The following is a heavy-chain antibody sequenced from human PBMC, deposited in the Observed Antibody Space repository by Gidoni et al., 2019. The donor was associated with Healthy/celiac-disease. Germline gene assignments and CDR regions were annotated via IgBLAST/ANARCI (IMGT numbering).Heavy chain of an antibody. J-gene: IGHJ6*02. D-gene: IGHD6-19*01. CDR1: GYSFTSYW. V-gene: IGHV5-51*01. CDR2: IYPGDSDT. CDR3: ARAQESSGPTVSGGHYYYGMDV. Sequence: EVQLVQSGAEVKKPGESLKISCKGSGYSFTSYWIGWVRQMPGKGLEWMGIIYPGDSDTRYSPSFQGQVTISADKSISTAYLQWSSLKASDTAMYYCARAQESSGPTVSGGHYYYGMDVWGQGTTVTVSS.